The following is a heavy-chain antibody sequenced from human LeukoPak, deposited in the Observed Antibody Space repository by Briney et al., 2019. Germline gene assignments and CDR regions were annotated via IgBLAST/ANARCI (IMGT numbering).Heavy chain of an antibody. Sequence: SETLSLTCAVYGGSFSGYYWSWIRQPPGKGLEWIGEINHSGSTNYNPSLKSRVIISVDTSKNQFSLKLSSVTAADTAVYYCARVKDGYNRYWGQGTLVTVSS. CDR1: GGSFSGYY. CDR2: INHSGST. V-gene: IGHV4-34*01. J-gene: IGHJ4*02. D-gene: IGHD5-24*01. CDR3: ARVKDGYNRY.